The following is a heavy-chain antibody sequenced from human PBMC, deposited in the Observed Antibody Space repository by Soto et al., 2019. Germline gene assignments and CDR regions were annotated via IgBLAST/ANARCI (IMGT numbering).Heavy chain of an antibody. J-gene: IGHJ6*02. CDR3: ARGGRGFGELFHYGMDV. D-gene: IGHD3-10*01. V-gene: IGHV3-13*05. CDR1: GFTFSSYD. Sequence: GSLRLSCAASGFTFSSYDMHWVRQATGKGLEWVSAIGTAGDPYYPGSVKGRFTISRENAKNSLYLQMNSLRAGDTAVYYCARGGRGFGELFHYGMDVWGQGTTVTVSS. CDR2: IGTAGDP.